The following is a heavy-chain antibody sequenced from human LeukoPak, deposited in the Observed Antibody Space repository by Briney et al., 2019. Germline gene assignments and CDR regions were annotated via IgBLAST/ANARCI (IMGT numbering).Heavy chain of an antibody. CDR2: ISAYNGNA. CDR3: ARGDVLLWFGESAGGY. D-gene: IGHD3-10*01. CDR1: GYTFTNYG. J-gene: IGHJ4*02. Sequence: ASVKVSCKASGYTFTNYGITWVRQVPGQGLEWLGWISAYNGNANYAQNLQDRVTLTSDTSTSTAYMELRSLRSDDTAVYYCARGDVLLWFGESAGGYWGQGTLVTVSS. V-gene: IGHV1-18*01.